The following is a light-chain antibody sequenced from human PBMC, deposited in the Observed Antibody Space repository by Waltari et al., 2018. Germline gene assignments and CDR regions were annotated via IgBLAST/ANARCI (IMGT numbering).Light chain of an antibody. V-gene: IGKV1-39*01. CDR1: QSIGSH. J-gene: IGKJ1*01. Sequence: DIQMTQSPSSLSASVGDRVTITCRESQSIGSHLNWYQKKPGKAPKLLIYAASSLQSGVPSRFSGSGSETDFTLTISSLQPEDFATYYCQQSYSTPPWTFGQGTKVEIK. CDR2: AAS. CDR3: QQSYSTPPWT.